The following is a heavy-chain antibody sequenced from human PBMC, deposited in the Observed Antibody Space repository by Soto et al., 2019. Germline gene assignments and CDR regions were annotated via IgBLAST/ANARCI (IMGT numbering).Heavy chain of an antibody. Sequence: ASVKVSCKASGYTFTSYYMHWVRQAPGQGLEWMGIINPSGGSTSYAQKFQGRVTMTRDTSTSTVYMELSSLGSEYTAVYYCAAEPGFCSGYYYFDYWGQGTLVTVSS. D-gene: IGHD3-3*01. CDR3: AAEPGFCSGYYYFDY. V-gene: IGHV1-46*01. J-gene: IGHJ4*02. CDR2: INPSGGST. CDR1: GYTFTSYY.